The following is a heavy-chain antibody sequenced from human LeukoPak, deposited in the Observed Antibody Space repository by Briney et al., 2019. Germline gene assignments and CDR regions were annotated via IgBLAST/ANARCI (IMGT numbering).Heavy chain of an antibody. CDR1: GFTVSSNY. J-gene: IGHJ6*03. CDR2: IYSGGST. D-gene: IGHD2-15*01. V-gene: IGHV3-66*02. Sequence: GGSLRLSCAASGFTVSSNYMSWVRQAPGKGLEWVSVIYSGGSTYYADSVKGRFTISRDNSKNTLYLQMNSLRAEDTAVYYCASKGYCSGGSCYSGYYYYMDVWGKGTTVTISS. CDR3: ASKGYCSGGSCYSGYYYYMDV.